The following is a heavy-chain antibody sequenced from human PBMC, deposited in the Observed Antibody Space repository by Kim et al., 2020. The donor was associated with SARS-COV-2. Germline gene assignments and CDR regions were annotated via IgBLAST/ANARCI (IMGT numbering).Heavy chain of an antibody. Sequence: GGSLRLSCVASGLMFSNNVMSWVRQAPGEGLEWVSVITDSGSSTYYADSVKGRFTISRDNSKNTLYLQLSSLRAEDTAIYYCAKRAKSTVLSRCWYFDL. D-gene: IGHD4-17*01. CDR3: AKRAKSTVLSRCWYFDL. V-gene: IGHV3-23*01. J-gene: IGHJ2*01. CDR2: ITDSGSST. CDR1: GLMFSNNV.